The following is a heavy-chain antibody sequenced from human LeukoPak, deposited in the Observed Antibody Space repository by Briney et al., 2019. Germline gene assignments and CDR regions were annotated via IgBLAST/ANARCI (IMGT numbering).Heavy chain of an antibody. CDR3: AIPRYIVGATNYFDY. CDR1: GGSISSSSYY. CDR2: IYYSGST. J-gene: IGHJ4*02. D-gene: IGHD1-26*01. V-gene: IGHV4-39*01. Sequence: SETLSLTCTVSGGSISSSSYYWGWIRQPPGKGLEWIGSIYYSGSTYYNPSLKSRVTISVDTSKNQFSLKLSSVTAADTAVYYCAIPRYIVGATNYFDYWGQGTLVTVSS.